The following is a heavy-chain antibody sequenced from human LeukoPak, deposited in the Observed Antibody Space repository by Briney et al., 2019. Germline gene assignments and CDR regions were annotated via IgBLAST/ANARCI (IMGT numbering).Heavy chain of an antibody. Sequence: SVKVSCKASVGSFSSYAISWVRQAPGQGLEWMGRIIPILGIANYAQKFQGRVTITADKSTSTAYMELSSLRSEDTAVYYCARGIAAALHKHYYYYYGMDVWGQGTTVTVSS. CDR2: IIPILGIA. D-gene: IGHD6-13*01. V-gene: IGHV1-69*04. J-gene: IGHJ6*02. CDR1: VGSFSSYA. CDR3: ARGIAAALHKHYYYYYGMDV.